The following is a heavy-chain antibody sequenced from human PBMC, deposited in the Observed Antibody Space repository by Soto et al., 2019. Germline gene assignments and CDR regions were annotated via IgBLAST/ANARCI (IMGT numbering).Heavy chain of an antibody. CDR1: GGSISSDNHY. J-gene: IGHJ3*02. D-gene: IGHD2-2*01. CDR3: AREVIAPAASDAFDI. CDR2: IHYTGST. Sequence: QVQLQESGPGVVEPSQTLSLTCTISGGSISSDNHYWSWIRQHPGKGLEWIGYIHYTGSTYYNPSLESRVTISVDTSKNQLSLNLNSVTAADTAVFYCAREVIAPAASDAFDIWGQGTMVTVSS. V-gene: IGHV4-31*03.